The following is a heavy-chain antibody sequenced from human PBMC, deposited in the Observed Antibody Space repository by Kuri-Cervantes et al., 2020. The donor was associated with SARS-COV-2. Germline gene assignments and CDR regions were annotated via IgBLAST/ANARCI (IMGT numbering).Heavy chain of an antibody. Sequence: GESLKISCAASGFTFSSYAMSWVRQAPGKGLEWVSAISGSGGSTYYADSVKGRFTISSDNSKNTLYLQMNSLRAEDTAVYYCAKGISWFGELNIGVPYYYGMDVWGQGTTVTVSS. V-gene: IGHV3-23*01. CDR2: ISGSGGST. D-gene: IGHD3-10*01. CDR1: GFTFSSYA. CDR3: AKGISWFGELNIGVPYYYGMDV. J-gene: IGHJ6*02.